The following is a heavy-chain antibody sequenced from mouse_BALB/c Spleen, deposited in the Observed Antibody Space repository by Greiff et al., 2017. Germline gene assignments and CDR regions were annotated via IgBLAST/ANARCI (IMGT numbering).Heavy chain of an antibody. CDR2: IYPGGGYT. V-gene: IGHV1-63*02. D-gene: IGHD1-1*01. Sequence: QVQLQQSGAELVRPGTSVKISCKASGYTFTNYWLGWVKQRPGHGLEWIGDIYPGGGYTNYNEKFKGKATLTADTSSSTAYMQLSSLTSEDSAVYFCARSDYGTYFDYWGQGTTLTVSS. CDR3: ARSDYGTYFDY. J-gene: IGHJ2*01. CDR1: GYTFTNYW.